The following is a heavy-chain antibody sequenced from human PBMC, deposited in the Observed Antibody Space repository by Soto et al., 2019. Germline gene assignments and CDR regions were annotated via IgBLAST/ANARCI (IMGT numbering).Heavy chain of an antibody. CDR1: GGSFSGYY. D-gene: IGHD6-6*01. CDR2: INHSGST. J-gene: IGHJ6*03. Sequence: QSQTLSLTCAVYGGSFSGYYWSWIRQPPGKGLEWIGEINHSGSTNYNPSLKSRVTISVDTSKNQFSLKLSSVTAADTAVYYCARVAADRVAARPGNMDVWGKGTTVTVSS. CDR3: ARVAADRVAARPGNMDV. V-gene: IGHV4-34*01.